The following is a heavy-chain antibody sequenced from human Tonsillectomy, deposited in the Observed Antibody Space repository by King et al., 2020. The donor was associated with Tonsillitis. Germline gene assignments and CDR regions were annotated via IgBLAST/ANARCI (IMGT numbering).Heavy chain of an antibody. CDR1: GFIFSNSG. CDR3: ATGLPKYDFWSAYYTGDY. D-gene: IGHD3-3*01. V-gene: IGHV3-33*01. Sequence: VQLVESGGGVVQPGRSLRLSCAASGFIFSNSGMHWVRQPPGKGLEWVAVIWHDGSNTFYADSVKGRFTISSDNSKNTLYLQMNSRRGEDTAMYYCATGLPKYDFWSAYYTGDYWGQGTLVAVSS. J-gene: IGHJ4*02. CDR2: IWHDGSNT.